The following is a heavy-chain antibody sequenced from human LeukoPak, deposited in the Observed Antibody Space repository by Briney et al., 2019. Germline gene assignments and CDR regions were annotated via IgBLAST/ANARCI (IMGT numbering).Heavy chain of an antibody. V-gene: IGHV4-34*01. CDR3: ARSGPSAVAGSFDY. D-gene: IGHD6-19*01. CDR1: GGSFSGYY. Sequence: SETLSLTCAVYGGSFSGYYWSWIRQPPGKGLEWIGEINHSGSTNYNPSLKSRVTISVDTSKNQFSLKLSSVTAADTAVYYCARSGPSAVAGSFDYWGQGTLVTVSS. J-gene: IGHJ4*02. CDR2: INHSGST.